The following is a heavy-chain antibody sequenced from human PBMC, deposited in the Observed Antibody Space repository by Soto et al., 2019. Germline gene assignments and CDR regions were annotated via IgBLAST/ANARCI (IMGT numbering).Heavy chain of an antibody. Sequence: GGSLRLSCAASGFTFSSFGFSWVRQAPGKGLEWVSTLSGTGTSTYYADSVKGRFTISRDDSKNTLYLQMNSLRAEDTAVYFCVKRQSNTSWYAFELWGQGTMVTVSS. CDR2: LSGTGTST. CDR1: GFTFSSFG. J-gene: IGHJ3*01. CDR3: VKRQSNTSWYAFEL. V-gene: IGHV3-23*01. D-gene: IGHD2-2*01.